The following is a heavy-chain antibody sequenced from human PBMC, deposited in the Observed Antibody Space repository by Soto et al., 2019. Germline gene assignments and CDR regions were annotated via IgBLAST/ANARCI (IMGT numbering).Heavy chain of an antibody. CDR3: ARTPIPQLLGYCSGGSCYERWFDP. V-gene: IGHV4-34*01. J-gene: IGHJ5*02. Sequence: SETLSLTCAVYGGSFSGYYWSWIRQPPGKGLEWIGEINHSGSTNYNPSLKSRVTISVDTSKNQFSLKLSSVTAADTAVYYCARTPIPQLLGYCSGGSCYERWFDPWGQGTLVTVSS. CDR2: INHSGST. D-gene: IGHD2-15*01. CDR1: GGSFSGYY.